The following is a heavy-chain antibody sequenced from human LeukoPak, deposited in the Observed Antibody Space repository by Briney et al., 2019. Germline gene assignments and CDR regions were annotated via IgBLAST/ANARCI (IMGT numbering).Heavy chain of an antibody. CDR3: AKSSTHYYYYGMDV. J-gene: IGHJ6*02. V-gene: IGHV3-21*04. CDR2: ISSSNNYI. CDR1: GLTFSSYT. D-gene: IGHD2-2*01. Sequence: PGGSLRLSCAASGLTFSSYTMNWVRQAPGKGLEWVSSISSSNNYIYYADSVKGRFTISRDNAKNLLYLQMNSLRGEDTAVYYCAKSSTHYYYYGMDVWGQGTTVTVSS.